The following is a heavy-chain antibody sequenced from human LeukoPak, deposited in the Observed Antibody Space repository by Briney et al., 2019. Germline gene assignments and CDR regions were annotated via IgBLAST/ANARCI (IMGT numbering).Heavy chain of an antibody. D-gene: IGHD2-8*01. CDR1: GGSISSYY. Sequence: KPSETLSLTCTVSGGSISSYYWSWIRQPPGEGLEWIGYIYHSGSTNYNPSLKSRVTISVDTSKNQFSLKLSSVTAADTAVYYCARVMQRPDAFDIWGQGTMVTVSS. V-gene: IGHV4-59*12. CDR3: ARVMQRPDAFDI. J-gene: IGHJ3*02. CDR2: IYHSGST.